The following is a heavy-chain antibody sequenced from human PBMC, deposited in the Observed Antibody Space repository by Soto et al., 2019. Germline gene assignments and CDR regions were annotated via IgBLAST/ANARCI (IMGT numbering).Heavy chain of an antibody. J-gene: IGHJ5*02. CDR2: INHSGST. D-gene: IGHD2-2*01. CDR3: ARVGGYCSSTSCYAVLSRWFDP. V-gene: IGHV4-34*01. CDR1: GGSFSGYY. Sequence: QVQLQQWGAGLLKPSETLSLTCAVYGGSFSGYYWSWIRQPPGKGLEWIGEINHSGSTNYNPSLKSRVTISVDTSRNQSALKLSSVPAADTAVYCCARVGGYCSSTSCYAVLSRWFDPWGQGTLVTVSS.